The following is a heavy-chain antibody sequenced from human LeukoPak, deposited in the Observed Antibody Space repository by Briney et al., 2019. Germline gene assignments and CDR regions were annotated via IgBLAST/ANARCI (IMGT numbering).Heavy chain of an antibody. CDR3: ARDLVQLWSKDF. Sequence: GGSLRLSCAASGFTFSNYEFHWVRQAPGKGLEWVSYISSSGRNIYYADSVKGRFTISRDNAKNSLYLQMNSLRAEDTAVYYCARDLVQLWSKDFWGQGTLVTVSS. J-gene: IGHJ4*02. V-gene: IGHV3-48*03. CDR1: GFTFSNYE. D-gene: IGHD5-18*01. CDR2: ISSSGRNI.